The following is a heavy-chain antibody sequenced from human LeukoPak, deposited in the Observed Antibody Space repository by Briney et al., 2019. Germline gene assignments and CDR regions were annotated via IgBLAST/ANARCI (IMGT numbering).Heavy chain of an antibody. CDR3: ARDSTTVTTFDY. J-gene: IGHJ4*02. CDR1: GYTFTSYG. D-gene: IGHD4-17*01. Sequence: ASVKVSCKASGYTFTSYGISWVRRAPGQGLEWMGWNSAYNGNTNYAQKLQGRVTMTTDTSTSTAYMELRSLRSDDTAVYYCARDSTTVTTFDYWGQGTLVTVSS. CDR2: NSAYNGNT. V-gene: IGHV1-18*01.